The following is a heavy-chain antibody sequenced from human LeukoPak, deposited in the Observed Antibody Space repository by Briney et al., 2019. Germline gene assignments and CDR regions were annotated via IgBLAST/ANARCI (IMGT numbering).Heavy chain of an antibody. V-gene: IGHV4-34*01. Sequence: SETLSLTCAVYGGSFSGYYWSWIRQPPGKGLEWIGEINHSGSTNYNPSLKSRVTISVDTSKNQFSLKLSSVTAADTAVYYCATTYYSNYYESVRWFDPWGQGTLVTVSS. CDR1: GGSFSGYY. D-gene: IGHD4-11*01. J-gene: IGHJ5*02. CDR3: ATTYYSNYYESVRWFDP. CDR2: INHSGST.